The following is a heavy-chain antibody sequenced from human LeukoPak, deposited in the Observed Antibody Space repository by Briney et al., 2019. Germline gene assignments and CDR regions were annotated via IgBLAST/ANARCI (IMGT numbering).Heavy chain of an antibody. V-gene: IGHV3-30-3*01. Sequence: PGRSLRLSCAASGLTFSSYAMHWVRQAPGKGLEWVAVISYDGSNKYYADSVKGRFTISRDNSKNTLYLQMNSLRAEDTAVYYCARDPSHYYDSSGYYPYWGQGTLVTVSS. D-gene: IGHD3-22*01. J-gene: IGHJ4*02. CDR1: GLTFSSYA. CDR2: ISYDGSNK. CDR3: ARDPSHYYDSSGYYPY.